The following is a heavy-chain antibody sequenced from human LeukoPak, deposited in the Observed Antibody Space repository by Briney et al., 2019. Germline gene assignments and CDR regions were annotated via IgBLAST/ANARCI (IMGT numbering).Heavy chain of an antibody. V-gene: IGHV1-69*04. Sequence: SVKVSCKASGGTFSSYAISWVRQAPGQGLEWMGRIIPILGIANYAQKFQGRVTITADKSTSTAYMELSSLRSEDTAVYYCARVRCFDWFHYYGMDVWGQGTTVTVSS. J-gene: IGHJ6*02. CDR1: GGTFSSYA. D-gene: IGHD3-9*01. CDR3: ARVRCFDWFHYYGMDV. CDR2: IIPILGIA.